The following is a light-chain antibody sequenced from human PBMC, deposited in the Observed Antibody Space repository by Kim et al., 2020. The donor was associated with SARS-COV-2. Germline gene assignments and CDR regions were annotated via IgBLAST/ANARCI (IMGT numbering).Light chain of an antibody. CDR2: DAS. CDR3: QQRDKWPLT. Sequence: EIVLTQSPATLSLSPGERATLSCRASQSINAYLGWYQQKAGQAPRLLIYDASNRATDIPARFSGSGSGTDFILTISSLEPDDSAVYYCQQRDKWPLTFGGGTKVDIK. CDR1: QSINAY. J-gene: IGKJ4*01. V-gene: IGKV3-11*01.